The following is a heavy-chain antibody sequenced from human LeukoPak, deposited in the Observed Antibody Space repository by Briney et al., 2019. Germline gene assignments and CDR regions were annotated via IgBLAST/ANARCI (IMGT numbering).Heavy chain of an antibody. D-gene: IGHD6-19*01. CDR1: GYTFTSYG. CDR3: ARGPGIAVAGVFDY. Sequence: ASVKVSCKASGYTFTSYGINWVRQAPGQGLDWLGWLSGYTGHTNYVQKIQGRVTMTTDTSTNTAYMELRSLRSDDTAVYYCARGPGIAVAGVFDYWGQGSLVTVSS. CDR2: LSGYTGHT. V-gene: IGHV1-18*04. J-gene: IGHJ4*02.